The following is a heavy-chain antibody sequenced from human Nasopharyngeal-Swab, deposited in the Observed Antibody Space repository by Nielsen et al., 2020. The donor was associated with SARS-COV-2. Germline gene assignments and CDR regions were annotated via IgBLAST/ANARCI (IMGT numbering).Heavy chain of an antibody. V-gene: IGHV1-8*01. CDR3: ARGLAMVRGVIEFDY. CDR1: GYTFTSCD. J-gene: IGHJ4*02. D-gene: IGHD3-10*01. Sequence: ASLKISCNASGYTFTSCDMNWVRQATGQGLEWMGWMNPNSGNTGNAQKFQGRVTTTRNTAISTAYMELSSLRSEDTAVYYCARGLAMVRGVIEFDYWGQGTLVTVSS. CDR2: MNPNSGNT.